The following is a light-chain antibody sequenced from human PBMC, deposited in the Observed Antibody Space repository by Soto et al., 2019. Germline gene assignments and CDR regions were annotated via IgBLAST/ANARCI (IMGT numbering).Light chain of an antibody. Sequence: ELLLTESPATLSWTPGERATLSCRASQSVSSYFAWYQQRPGQAPRLLIYDASNRATGIPARFSGSGSGTDFTLTISSVEPEDFEVYYCQQRSNWPPITCGQGTRREIK. CDR3: QQRSNWPPIT. J-gene: IGKJ5*01. CDR2: DAS. CDR1: QSVSSY. V-gene: IGKV3-11*01.